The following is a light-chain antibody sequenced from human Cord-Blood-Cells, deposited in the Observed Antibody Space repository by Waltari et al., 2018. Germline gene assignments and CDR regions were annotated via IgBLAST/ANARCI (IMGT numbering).Light chain of an antibody. CDR3: QQYNSWT. Sequence: DIQMTQSPSTLSASVGDRVTITCRASQSISSWLAWYQQNPGKAPKLLIYKASSLESGVPSRFSGSGSWTEFTLTISSLQPDDFATYYCQQYNSWTFGQGTKVEIK. V-gene: IGKV1-5*03. CDR2: KAS. J-gene: IGKJ1*01. CDR1: QSISSW.